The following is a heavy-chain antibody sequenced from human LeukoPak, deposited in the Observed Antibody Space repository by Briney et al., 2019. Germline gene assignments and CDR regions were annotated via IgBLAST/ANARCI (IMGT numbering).Heavy chain of an antibody. J-gene: IGHJ4*02. CDR3: ARSHYDFWSGYYIYFGY. D-gene: IGHD3-3*01. CDR1: GGSISSYY. Sequence: SETLSLTCTVSGGSISSYYWSWIRQPPGKGLEWIGYIYYSGSTNYNPSLKSRVTISVDTSKNQFSLKLSSVTAADTAVYYCARSHYDFWSGYYIYFGYWGQGTLVTVSS. V-gene: IGHV4-59*01. CDR2: IYYSGST.